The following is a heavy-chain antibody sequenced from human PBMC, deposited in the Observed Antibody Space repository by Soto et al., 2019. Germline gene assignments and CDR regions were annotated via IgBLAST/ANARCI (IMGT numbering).Heavy chain of an antibody. CDR3: ARGGYCTNGVCYTGAFDI. J-gene: IGHJ3*02. CDR1: GFTFSSYW. V-gene: IGHV3-74*01. Sequence: EVPLVESGGGLVQPGGSLRLSCAASGFTFSSYWMHWVRQAPGKGLVWVSRINSDGSSTSYADSVKGRFTISRDNAKYSVYLKRNRGGAEDTAVYYCARGGYCTNGVCYTGAFDIWGQGTMVTVSS. D-gene: IGHD2-8*01. CDR2: INSDGSST.